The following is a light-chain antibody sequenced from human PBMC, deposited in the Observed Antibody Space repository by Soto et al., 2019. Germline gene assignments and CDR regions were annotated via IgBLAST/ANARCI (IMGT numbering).Light chain of an antibody. CDR2: DDD. V-gene: IGLV1-51*01. Sequence: QSVMTQPPSVSAAPGQRVTISCSGSSSNIGGNSVSWYQQLPGTAPKLLIYDDDKLPSGIPDRFSGSKSGTSATLGITGFQTGDEADYYCGSWDSRLSAYVFGTGTKLTVL. J-gene: IGLJ1*01. CDR3: GSWDSRLSAYV. CDR1: SSNIGGNS.